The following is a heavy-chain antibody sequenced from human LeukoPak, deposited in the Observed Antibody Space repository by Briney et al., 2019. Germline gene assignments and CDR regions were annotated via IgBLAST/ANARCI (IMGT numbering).Heavy chain of an antibody. CDR3: GREAYYYDSSGYYAWFDP. Sequence: PGGSLRPSCAASGFTFSIYWMHWVRQAPGKGLVWVSRINSDGSSTSYADSVKGRFTISRDNAKNTLYLQMNSLRAEDTAVYYCGREAYYYDSSGYYAWFDPWGQGTLVTVSS. D-gene: IGHD3-22*01. CDR1: GFTFSIYW. V-gene: IGHV3-74*01. CDR2: INSDGSST. J-gene: IGHJ5*02.